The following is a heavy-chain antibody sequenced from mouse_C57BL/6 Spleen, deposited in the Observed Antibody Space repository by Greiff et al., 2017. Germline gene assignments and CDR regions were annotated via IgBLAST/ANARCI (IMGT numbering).Heavy chain of an antibody. D-gene: IGHD1-1*01. V-gene: IGHV1-22*01. CDR2: INPNNGGT. CDR3: ARSIYYYGSSYYSMDY. Sequence: EVQVVESGPELVKPGASVKMSCKASGYTFTDYNMHWVKQSHGKSLEWIGYINPNNGGTSYNQKFKGKATLTVNKSSSTAYMELRSLTSEDSAVYYCARSIYYYGSSYYSMDYWGQGTSVTVSS. J-gene: IGHJ4*01. CDR1: GYTFTDYN.